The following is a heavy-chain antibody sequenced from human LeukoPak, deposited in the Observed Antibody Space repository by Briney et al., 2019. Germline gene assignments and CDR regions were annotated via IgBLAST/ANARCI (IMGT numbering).Heavy chain of an antibody. V-gene: IGHV4-59*08. CDR2: IYYSGST. CDR3: ARVFYSSYDF. CDR1: GGSISSYY. J-gene: IGHJ4*02. Sequence: SETLSLTCTVSGGSISSYYWSWIRQPPGKGLEWIGYIYYSGSTNYNPSPKSRVTISVDTSKNQFSLKLSSVPAADTAVYYCARVFYSSYDFWGQGTLVTVSS. D-gene: IGHD3-3*01.